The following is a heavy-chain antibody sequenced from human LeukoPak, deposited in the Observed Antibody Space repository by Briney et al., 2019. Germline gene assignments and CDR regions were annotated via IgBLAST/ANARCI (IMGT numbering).Heavy chain of an antibody. V-gene: IGHV3-30*03. D-gene: IGHD3-22*01. CDR1: GFTFSNAW. CDR2: ISYDGSNK. CDR3: ARVFYPIDSSGYYAGLFDY. Sequence: GGSLRLSCAASGFTFSNAWMSWVRQAPGKGLEWVAVISYDGSNKYYADSVKGRFTISRDNSKNTLYLQMNSLRAEDTAVYYCARVFYPIDSSGYYAGLFDYWGQGTLVTVSS. J-gene: IGHJ4*02.